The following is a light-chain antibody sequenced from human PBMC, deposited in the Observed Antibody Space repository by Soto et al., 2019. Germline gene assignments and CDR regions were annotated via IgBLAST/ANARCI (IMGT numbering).Light chain of an antibody. CDR2: AAS. V-gene: IGKV3-15*01. Sequence: DIIMTQSPAILSVSPGERATLSCRASQSIDNNLAWYQQKPGQAPRLLMYAASTRATGIPARFSGSGSGTEFTLTISSLQSEDFALYYCQQYNNWPPYTFGQGTKVDSK. J-gene: IGKJ2*01. CDR3: QQYNNWPPYT. CDR1: QSIDNN.